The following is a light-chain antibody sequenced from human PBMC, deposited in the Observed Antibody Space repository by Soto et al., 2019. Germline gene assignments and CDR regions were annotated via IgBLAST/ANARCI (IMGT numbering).Light chain of an antibody. CDR1: SIDVGGYNY. Sequence: QSMLTQPASVSGSPGQSITISCTGTSIDVGGYNYVSWFQQHPGKAPKLMIYDVSARPSGVSNRFSGSKSGNTASLTISGLQAEDEADYYCSSYTPSGFVFGPGTKVTVL. CDR3: SSYTPSGFV. V-gene: IGLV2-14*01. J-gene: IGLJ1*01. CDR2: DVS.